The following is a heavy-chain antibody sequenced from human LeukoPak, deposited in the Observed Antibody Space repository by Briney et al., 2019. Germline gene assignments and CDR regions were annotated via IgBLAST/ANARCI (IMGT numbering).Heavy chain of an antibody. CDR1: GFTFSSYW. CDR2: INSDGSST. V-gene: IGHV3-74*01. Sequence: QPGGSLRLSCAASGFTFSSYWMHWVRQAPGKGLVWVSRINSDGSSTSYADSVKGRFTISRDNAKNSLYLQMNSLRAEDTAVYYCARDLNYYDSSGYYYFLDYWGQGTLVTVSS. D-gene: IGHD3-22*01. J-gene: IGHJ4*02. CDR3: ARDLNYYDSSGYYYFLDY.